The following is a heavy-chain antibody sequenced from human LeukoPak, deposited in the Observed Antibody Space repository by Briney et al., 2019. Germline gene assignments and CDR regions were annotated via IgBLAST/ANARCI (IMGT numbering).Heavy chain of an antibody. CDR2: ISAYNGNT. Sequence: APVKVSCTASGYTFTSYGISWVRQAPGQGLEWMGWISAYNGNTNYAQKLQGRVTMTTDTSTSTAYMELRSLRSDDTAVYYCAREGEGIAVAGFDYWGQGTLVTVSS. CDR3: AREGEGIAVAGFDY. J-gene: IGHJ4*02. CDR1: GYTFTSYG. V-gene: IGHV1-18*01. D-gene: IGHD6-19*01.